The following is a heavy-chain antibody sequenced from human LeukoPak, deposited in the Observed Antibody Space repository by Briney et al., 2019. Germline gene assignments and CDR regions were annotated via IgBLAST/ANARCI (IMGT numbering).Heavy chain of an antibody. V-gene: IGHV4-39*07. Sequence: PSETLSLTCTVSGGSISSSSYYWGWIRQPPGKGLEWIGSIYYSGSTYYNPSLKSRVTISVDTSKNQFSLKLSSVTAADTAVYYCARDYYVILTGKLSWFDPWGQGTLVTVSS. D-gene: IGHD3-9*01. CDR2: IYYSGST. J-gene: IGHJ5*02. CDR1: GGSISSSSYY. CDR3: ARDYYVILTGKLSWFDP.